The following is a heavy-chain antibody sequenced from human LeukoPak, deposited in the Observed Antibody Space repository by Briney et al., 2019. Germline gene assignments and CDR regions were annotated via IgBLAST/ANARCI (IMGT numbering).Heavy chain of an antibody. CDR2: IKQDGSEK. CDR3: GRFTLIPMIVVGVFNY. CDR1: GFTFSSYW. V-gene: IGHV3-7*01. D-gene: IGHD3-22*01. J-gene: IGHJ4*02. Sequence: GGSLRLSCAASGFTFSSYWMSWVRQAPGKGLEWVANIKQDGSEKYYVDSVKGRFTISRDNAKNSLYLQMNILRAEDTAVYYGGRFTLIPMIVVGVFNYWGKGTLVTVSS.